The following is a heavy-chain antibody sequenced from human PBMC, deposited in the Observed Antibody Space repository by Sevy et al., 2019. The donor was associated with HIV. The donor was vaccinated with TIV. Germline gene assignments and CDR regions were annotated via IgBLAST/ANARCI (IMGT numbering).Heavy chain of an antibody. D-gene: IGHD3-16*01. CDR1: GFTFSSYA. CDR2: ISYDGSNK. Sequence: GGSLRLSCAASGFTFSSYAMHWVRHAPGKGLEWVAVISYDGSNKYYADSVKGRFTISRDNSKNTLYLQMNSLRAEDTAVYYCARDLGATRYGMDVWGQGTTVTVSS. V-gene: IGHV3-30*04. J-gene: IGHJ6*02. CDR3: ARDLGATRYGMDV.